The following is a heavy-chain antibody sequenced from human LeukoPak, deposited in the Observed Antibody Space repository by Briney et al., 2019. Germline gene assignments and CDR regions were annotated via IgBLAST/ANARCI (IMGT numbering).Heavy chain of an antibody. Sequence: GRSLRLSCAASGFTFSSYGMHWVRQAPGKGLEWVAVIWYDGSNKYYADSVKGRFTISRDNSKNTLYLQMNSLRAEDTAVYYCARDLGGNSGYFDYWGQGTLVTVSS. V-gene: IGHV3-33*01. CDR3: ARDLGGNSGYFDY. CDR1: GFTFSSYG. CDR2: IWYDGSNK. J-gene: IGHJ4*02. D-gene: IGHD4-23*01.